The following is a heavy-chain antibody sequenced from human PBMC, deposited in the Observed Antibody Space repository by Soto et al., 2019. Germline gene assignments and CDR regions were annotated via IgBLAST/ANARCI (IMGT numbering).Heavy chain of an antibody. V-gene: IGHV4-31*03. CDR2: IYYSGST. Sequence: QVQLQESGPGPVKPSQTLSLTCTVSGGSISSGGYYWSWIRQHPGKGLEWIGYIYYSGSTYYNPSLKSRVTISVDTSKNQFSLKLSSVTAADTAVYYCARYNYDSSGYYPNAPYYFDYWGQGTLVTVSS. CDR3: ARYNYDSSGYYPNAPYYFDY. CDR1: GGSISSGGYY. D-gene: IGHD3-22*01. J-gene: IGHJ4*02.